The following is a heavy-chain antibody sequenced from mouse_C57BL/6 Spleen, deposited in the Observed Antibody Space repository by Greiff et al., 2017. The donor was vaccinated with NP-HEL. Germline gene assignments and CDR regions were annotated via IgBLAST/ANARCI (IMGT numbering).Heavy chain of an antibody. J-gene: IGHJ4*01. D-gene: IGHD1-1*01. V-gene: IGHV5-17*01. CDR2: ISSGSSTI. Sequence: EVQVVESGGGLVKPGGSLKLSCAASGFTFSDYGMHWVRQAPEKGLEWVAYISSGSSTIYYADTVKGRFPISRDNAKNTLFLQMTSLRSEDTAMYYCARRGIYYGSTYAMDYWGQGTSVTVSS. CDR3: ARRGIYYGSTYAMDY. CDR1: GFTFSDYG.